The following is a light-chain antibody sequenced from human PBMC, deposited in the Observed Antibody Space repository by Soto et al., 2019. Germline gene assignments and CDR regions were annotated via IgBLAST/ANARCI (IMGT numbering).Light chain of an antibody. CDR3: QQYGSSPSLT. CDR1: QSVNSNY. CDR2: GAS. Sequence: EIVLTQSPGTLCLSPGERATLSCRASQSVNSNYLAWYQQKPGQAPRLLIYGASSRATGIPDRFSGSGSGTDFTLTISRLEPEDFAVYYCQQYGSSPSLTFGGGTEVEIK. J-gene: IGKJ4*01. V-gene: IGKV3-20*01.